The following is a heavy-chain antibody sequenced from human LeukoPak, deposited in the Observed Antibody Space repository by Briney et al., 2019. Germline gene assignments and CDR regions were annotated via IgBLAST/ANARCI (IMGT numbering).Heavy chain of an antibody. CDR3: ARGTIRGSGSYLRTAYYYYYMDV. Sequence: ASVKVSCKASGGTFSSYAISWVRQAPGQGLEWMGWINTNTGNPTYAQGFTGRFVFSLDTSVSTAYLQISSLKAEDTAVYYCARGTIRGSGSYLRTAYYYYYMDVWGKGTTVTVSS. J-gene: IGHJ6*03. V-gene: IGHV7-4-1*02. D-gene: IGHD3-10*01. CDR1: GGTFSSYA. CDR2: INTNTGNP.